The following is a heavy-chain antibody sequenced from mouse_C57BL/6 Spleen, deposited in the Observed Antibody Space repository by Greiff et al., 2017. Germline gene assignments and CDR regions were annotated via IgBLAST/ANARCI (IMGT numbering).Heavy chain of an antibody. CDR2: IDPSDSYT. D-gene: IGHD1-1*01. V-gene: IGHV1-59*01. J-gene: IGHJ2*01. CDR3: ARGTYYGSSLDY. CDR1: GYTFTSYW. Sequence: QVQLQQPGAELVRPGTSVKLSCKASGYTFTSYWMHWVKQRPGQGLEWIGVIDPSDSYTNYTQKFTGKATLTVDTSSSTAYMQLSSLTSEDSAVYYCARGTYYGSSLDYWGQGTTLTVSS.